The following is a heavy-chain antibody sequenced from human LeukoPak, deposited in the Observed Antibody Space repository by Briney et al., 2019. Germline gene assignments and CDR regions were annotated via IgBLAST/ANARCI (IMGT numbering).Heavy chain of an antibody. CDR1: GYTFTSYG. Sequence: ASVKVSCKASGYTFTSYGISWVRQAPGQGLEGMGWSSAYNGNTNYAPKLQGRVTMTTDTSTSTAYMELRSMRSDDTAVYYCVLLTDKGAYDIPFDIWGQGTMVTVSS. V-gene: IGHV1-18*01. CDR2: SSAYNGNT. D-gene: IGHD3-9*01. J-gene: IGHJ3*02. CDR3: VLLTDKGAYDIPFDI.